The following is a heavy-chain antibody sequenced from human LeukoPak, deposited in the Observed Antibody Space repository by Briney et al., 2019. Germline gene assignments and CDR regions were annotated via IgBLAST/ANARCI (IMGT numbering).Heavy chain of an antibody. Sequence: PGGSLRLSCAASGFTFSTYSMEWVRQAPGKGLEWVSSISSGSSYIYYADSVKGRFTISRDNAKNSLYLQMNSLRAEDTSVYYCARREVGATLGDWGQGTLVTVSS. J-gene: IGHJ4*02. V-gene: IGHV3-21*01. D-gene: IGHD1-26*01. CDR1: GFTFSTYS. CDR2: ISSGSSYI. CDR3: ARREVGATLGD.